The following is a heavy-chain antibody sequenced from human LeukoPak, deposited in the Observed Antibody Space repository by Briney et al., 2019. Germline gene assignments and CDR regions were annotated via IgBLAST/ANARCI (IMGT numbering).Heavy chain of an antibody. CDR3: AKRTGRDTREY. CDR2: ISSSGGST. J-gene: IGHJ4*02. V-gene: IGHV3-23*01. Sequence: PGGTLRLSCAASGFTFSSYGMSWVRQAPGKGLEWVSAISSSGGSTFYADSVKGRFFISRDNSNNTLYLQMNSLRAEDTAVYYCAKRTGRDTREYWGQGTLVTVSS. D-gene: IGHD5-18*01. CDR1: GFTFSSYG.